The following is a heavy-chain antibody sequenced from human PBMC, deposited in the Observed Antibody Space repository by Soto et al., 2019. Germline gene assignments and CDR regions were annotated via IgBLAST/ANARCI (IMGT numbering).Heavy chain of an antibody. CDR1: GGSFSGYY. CDR3: ARGKSYCTGGSCSGHFDS. J-gene: IGHJ4*01. V-gene: IGHV4-34*01. Sequence: PSETLSLTCAVYGGSFSGYYWSWIRQPPGKGLEWIGEINDSGSTNYNPSLKSRVTMSVDTSKNQFSLNVNSVSVADTAVYYCARGKSYCTGGSCSGHFDSWGQGTLVTVSS. D-gene: IGHD2-15*01. CDR2: INDSGST.